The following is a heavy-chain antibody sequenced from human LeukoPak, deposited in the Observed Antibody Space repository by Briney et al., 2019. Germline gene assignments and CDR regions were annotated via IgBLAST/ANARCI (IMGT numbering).Heavy chain of an antibody. CDR1: GGSISSYY. D-gene: IGHD6-19*01. CDR2: IYDSVSI. V-gene: IGHV4-59*01. J-gene: IGHJ4*02. CDR3: ARGSGWYYH. Sequence: SETLSLTCTVSGGSISSYYWSWIRQPPGKALEWIGYIYDSVSIKYNPSLKSRVTISIDTSKNQFSLKLSSVTAADTAVYYCARGSGWYYHWGQGTLVTVSS.